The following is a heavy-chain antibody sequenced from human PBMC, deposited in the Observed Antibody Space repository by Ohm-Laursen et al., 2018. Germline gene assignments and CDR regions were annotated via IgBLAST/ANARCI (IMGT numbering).Heavy chain of an antibody. J-gene: IGHJ4*02. CDR3: AREELESSGWDD. CDR1: AFTLSSSE. Sequence: SLRLSCAASAFTLSSSEMNWVRQAPGKGLEWISGITHGSDTIYYADSVKGRFTISRDNAKNTLYLKMNSLRAEDTAVYYCAREELESSGWDDWGQGTLVTVSS. CDR2: ITHGSDTI. D-gene: IGHD6-19*01. V-gene: IGHV3-48*03.